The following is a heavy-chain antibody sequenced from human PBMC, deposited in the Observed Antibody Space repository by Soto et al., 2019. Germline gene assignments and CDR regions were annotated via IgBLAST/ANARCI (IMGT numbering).Heavy chain of an antibody. Sequence: QVQLQESGPGLVQPSQTLSLACTVSGGSITTVGNYWSWIRQFPGKGLEWIGHISYSGSTNSNPSLRGRLSMSVATSKNQFPLELSSVTAADTAVYYCARLLGSGNYLGIFDAFDIWGQGTVVTVSS. J-gene: IGHJ3*02. D-gene: IGHD1-26*01. V-gene: IGHV4-31*03. CDR2: ISYSGST. CDR1: GGSITTVGNY. CDR3: ARLLGSGNYLGIFDAFDI.